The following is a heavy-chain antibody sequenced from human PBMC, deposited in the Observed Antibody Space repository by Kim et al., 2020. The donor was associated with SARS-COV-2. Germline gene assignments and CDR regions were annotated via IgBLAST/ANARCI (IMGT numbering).Heavy chain of an antibody. D-gene: IGHD3-16*01. CDR2: INTGNGIT. CDR1: GYTFTTYG. CDR3: ARDSLFGAGFPRAVDL. Sequence: ASVKVSCKASGYTFTTYGTQWVRQAPGQRLEWMGWINTGNGITRYSQKFQGRLTITRDTSASTTDMELSSLRSEDMAVYYCARDSLFGAGFPRAVDLWGQGTLVSLL. J-gene: IGHJ5*02. V-gene: IGHV1-3*03.